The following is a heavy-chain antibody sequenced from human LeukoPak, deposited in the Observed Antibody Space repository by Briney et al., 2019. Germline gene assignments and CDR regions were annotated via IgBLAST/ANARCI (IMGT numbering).Heavy chain of an antibody. CDR1: GFIYSPYS. CDR3: TTGYCSGGSCYRDYGGSVPFDQ. V-gene: IGHV3-48*01. CDR2: ISSGSGNE. J-gene: IGHJ4*02. D-gene: IGHD2-15*01. Sequence: PGGSLSLSCSSWGFIYSPYSMNWVRLARAKGREWVSYISSGSGNEYYEDSVKGRFTISSDNAKNSLYLQMNSLTAEDTAVYYCTTGYCSGGSCYRDYGGSVPFDQWGQGSQVTVSS.